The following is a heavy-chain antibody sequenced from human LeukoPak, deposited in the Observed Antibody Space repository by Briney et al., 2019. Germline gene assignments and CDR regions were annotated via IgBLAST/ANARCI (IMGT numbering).Heavy chain of an antibody. CDR1: GFTFSSYA. J-gene: IGHJ4*02. CDR3: ARDGAAVAYKPFDY. Sequence: GGSLRLSCAASGFTFSSYAMTWVRQAPGKGLEWVSTISGSGVSTYYADSVKGRFTISRDNSKNTLYLQMSSLRAEDTAVYYCARDGAAVAYKPFDYWGQGTLVTVSS. D-gene: IGHD6-19*01. CDR2: ISGSGVST. V-gene: IGHV3-23*01.